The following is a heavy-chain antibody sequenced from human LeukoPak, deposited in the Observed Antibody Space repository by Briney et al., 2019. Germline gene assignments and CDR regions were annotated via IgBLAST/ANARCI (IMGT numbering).Heavy chain of an antibody. D-gene: IGHD6-13*01. CDR3: ARWGYSIYLGYFDY. CDR2: IYTSGST. Sequence: PSETLSLTCTVSGGSISSGSYYWSWIRQPAGKGLEWIGRIYTSGSTNYNPSLKSRVTISVDTSKNQFSLKLSSVTAADTAVYYCARWGYSIYLGYFDYWGQGTLVTVYS. J-gene: IGHJ4*02. CDR1: GGSISSGSYY. V-gene: IGHV4-61*02.